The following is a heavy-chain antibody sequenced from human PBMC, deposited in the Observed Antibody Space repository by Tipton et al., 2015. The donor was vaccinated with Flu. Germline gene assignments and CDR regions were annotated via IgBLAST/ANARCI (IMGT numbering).Heavy chain of an antibody. V-gene: IGHV4-34*01. D-gene: IGHD1-26*01. Sequence: LSLTCAVYGGSFSGYYWSWIRQPPGKGLEWIGEINHSGSTNYNPSLESRVTISVDTSKNQFSLKLSSVTAADTAVYYCARGPESIVGATGGWFDPWGQGTLVTVSS. CDR1: GGSFSGYY. CDR3: ARGPESIVGATGGWFDP. CDR2: INHSGST. J-gene: IGHJ5*02.